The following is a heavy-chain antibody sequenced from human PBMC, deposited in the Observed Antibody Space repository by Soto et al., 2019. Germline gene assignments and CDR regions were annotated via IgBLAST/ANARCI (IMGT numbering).Heavy chain of an antibody. J-gene: IGHJ3*02. Sequence: PGGSLRLSCAASGFTFSSYGMHWVRQAPGKGLEWVAVIWYDGSNKYYADSVKGRFTISRDNSKNTLYLQMNSLRAEDTAVYYCARDRDTIFGVVGDAFDIWGQGTMVTVSS. CDR2: IWYDGSNK. V-gene: IGHV3-33*01. D-gene: IGHD3-3*01. CDR1: GFTFSSYG. CDR3: ARDRDTIFGVVGDAFDI.